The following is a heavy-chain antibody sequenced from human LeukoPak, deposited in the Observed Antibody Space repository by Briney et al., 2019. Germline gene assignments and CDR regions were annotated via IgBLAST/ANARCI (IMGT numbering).Heavy chain of an antibody. CDR3: AKTGGDSVLYYYYMDV. CDR1: GLSVSDNY. J-gene: IGHJ6*03. V-gene: IGHV3-30*02. CDR2: IQYDGSNK. Sequence: GGSLRLSCAASGLSVSDNYMNWVRQAPGKGLEWVAFIQYDGSNKNYADSVKGRFTISRDYSKNTLYLQMNSLRAEDTAVYYCAKTGGDSVLYYYYMDVWGKGTTVTVSS. D-gene: IGHD3-10*01.